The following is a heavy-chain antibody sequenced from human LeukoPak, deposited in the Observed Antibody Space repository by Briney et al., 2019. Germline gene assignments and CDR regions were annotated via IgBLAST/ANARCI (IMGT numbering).Heavy chain of an antibody. CDR3: ARHPGPAAYNWFDP. Sequence: PSETLSLTCAVSGYSISSGYYWGWIRQPPGKGLVWIGSIYHSGSTYYNPSLKSRVTISVDTSKNQFSLKLSSVTAADTAVYYCARHPGPAAYNWFDPWGQGTLVTVSS. CDR1: GYSISSGYY. CDR2: IYHSGST. V-gene: IGHV4-38-2*01. J-gene: IGHJ5*02. D-gene: IGHD2-2*01.